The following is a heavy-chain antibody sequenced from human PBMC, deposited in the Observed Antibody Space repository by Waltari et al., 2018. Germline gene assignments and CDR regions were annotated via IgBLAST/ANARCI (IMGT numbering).Heavy chain of an antibody. V-gene: IGHV3-30*01. D-gene: IGHD2-8*02. CDR1: GFPFSSYA. CDR3: ARDRDTESVFDY. J-gene: IGHJ4*02. CDR2: ISYDGSNK. Sequence: QVQLVESGGGVVQPGRSLSLSGAASGFPFSSYAMHWVRQAPGKGLEWVAVISYDGSNKYYADSVKGRFTISRDNSKNTLYLQMNSLRAEDTAVYYCARDRDTESVFDYWGQGTLVTVSS.